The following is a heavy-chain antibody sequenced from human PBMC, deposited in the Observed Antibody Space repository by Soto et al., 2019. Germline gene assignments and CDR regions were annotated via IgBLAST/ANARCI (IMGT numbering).Heavy chain of an antibody. V-gene: IGHV4-59*11. Sequence: QVHLQESGPGLAKPSETLSLTCTVSGGSINNHYWSWIRQPPEKGLEWIGYIYYTGSTNYNPSLKSRVTMSVDTSKNQFSLNLTSLTAADTAIYYCARANWYSEYWGQGTLVTVSS. CDR2: IYYTGST. CDR3: ARANWYSEY. D-gene: IGHD7-27*01. CDR1: GGSINNHY. J-gene: IGHJ4*02.